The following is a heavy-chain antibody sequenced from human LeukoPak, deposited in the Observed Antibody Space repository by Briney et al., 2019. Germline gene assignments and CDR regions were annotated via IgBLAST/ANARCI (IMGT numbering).Heavy chain of an antibody. D-gene: IGHD3-3*01. CDR1: GFTVSSNY. CDR2: ISSSSSYI. V-gene: IGHV3-21*01. Sequence: GGSLRLSCAASGFTVSSNYMNWVRQAPGKGLEWVSSISSSSSYIYYADSVKGRFTISRDNAKNSLYLQMNSLRAEDTAVYYCARESLAIYFDYWGQGTLVTVSS. CDR3: ARESLAIYFDY. J-gene: IGHJ4*02.